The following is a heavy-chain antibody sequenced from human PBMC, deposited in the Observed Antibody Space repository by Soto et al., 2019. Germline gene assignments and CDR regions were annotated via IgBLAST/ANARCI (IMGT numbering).Heavy chain of an antibody. D-gene: IGHD3-3*01. CDR3: AKGGTFGVRYGMDV. CDR1: GSTFSSYG. Sequence: QVQLVESGGGVVQPGRSLRLSCAASGSTFSSYGMHWVRQAPGKGLEWVAVISYDGSNKYYADSVKGRFTISRDNSKNTLYLQMNSLRAEDTAVYYCAKGGTFGVRYGMDVWGQGTTVTVSS. CDR2: ISYDGSNK. V-gene: IGHV3-30*18. J-gene: IGHJ6*02.